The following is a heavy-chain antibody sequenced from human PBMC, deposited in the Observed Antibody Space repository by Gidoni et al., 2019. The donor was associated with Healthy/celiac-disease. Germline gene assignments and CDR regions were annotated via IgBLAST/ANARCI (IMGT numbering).Heavy chain of an antibody. V-gene: IGHV3-7*04. CDR2: IKQDGSEK. Sequence: EVQLVESGGGLVQPGGSLRLSCAASGFTFSSYWMSWVRQAPGKGLEWVANIKQDGSEKYYVDSVKGRFTISRDNAKNSLYLQMNSLRAEDTAVYYCARDESEQIVLVADAFDIWGQGTMVTVSS. CDR3: ARDESEQIVLVADAFDI. D-gene: IGHD2-8*02. CDR1: GFTFSSYW. J-gene: IGHJ3*02.